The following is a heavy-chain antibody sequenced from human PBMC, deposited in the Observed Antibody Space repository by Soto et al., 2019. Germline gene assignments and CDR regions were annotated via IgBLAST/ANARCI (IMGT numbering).Heavy chain of an antibody. J-gene: IGHJ3*02. CDR2: ISRAGDSA. Sequence: PGGSLRLSCAASGFTFSDHAMSWVRQAPGEGLEWVSTISRAGDSAYFAVSVKGRFTISRDNSKNTLYLQMNSLRAEDTAVYCCAFSLHPREPLDAFDIWGQGTMVTVSS. CDR1: GFTFSDHA. V-gene: IGHV3-23*01. CDR3: AFSLHPREPLDAFDI. D-gene: IGHD1-26*01.